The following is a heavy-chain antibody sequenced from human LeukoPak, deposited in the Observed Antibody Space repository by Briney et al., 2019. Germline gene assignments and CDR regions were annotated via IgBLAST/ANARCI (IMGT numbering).Heavy chain of an antibody. CDR1: GFTFSSYS. CDR3: TRDHNNVFDY. J-gene: IGHJ4*02. Sequence: GGSLRLSCAASGFTFSSYSMNWVRQAPGKGLEWVSFIRVKAFGRTTEYAASVKGRFAISRDDSNNIAYLQMNSLKTEDTAVYFCTRDHNNVFDYWGQGTRVTVSS. CDR2: IRVKAFGRTT. V-gene: IGHV3-49*04. D-gene: IGHD1-14*01.